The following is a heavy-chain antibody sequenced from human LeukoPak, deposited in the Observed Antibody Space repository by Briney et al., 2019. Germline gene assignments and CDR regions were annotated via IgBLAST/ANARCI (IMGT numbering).Heavy chain of an antibody. CDR2: ISYDGSSK. CDR3: ARNDYGTFYFDY. CDR1: GFIFRNYA. J-gene: IGHJ4*02. V-gene: IGHV3-30-3*01. D-gene: IGHD5-12*01. Sequence: PGGSLRLSCAASGFIFRNYAMHWVRQAPGKGLEWVAVISYDGSSKYYADSVKGRSTISRDNSKKTLYLEMNSPRAEDTAMYYCARNDYGTFYFDYWGQGALVPVSS.